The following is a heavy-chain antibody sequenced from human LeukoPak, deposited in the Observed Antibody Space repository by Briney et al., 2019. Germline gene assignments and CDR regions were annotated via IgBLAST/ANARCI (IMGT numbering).Heavy chain of an antibody. CDR1: GYTFTAFY. CDR2: INPNSGAT. Sequence: ASVKVSCKASGYTFTAFYMHWVRQAPGQGLEWMGWINPNSGATNYAQKFQGRVTMTRDTSISTAYMELSSLRSEDTAVYYCARTPYFSSGWSFDYWGQGTLVTVSS. D-gene: IGHD6-19*01. V-gene: IGHV1-2*02. J-gene: IGHJ4*02. CDR3: ARTPYFSSGWSFDY.